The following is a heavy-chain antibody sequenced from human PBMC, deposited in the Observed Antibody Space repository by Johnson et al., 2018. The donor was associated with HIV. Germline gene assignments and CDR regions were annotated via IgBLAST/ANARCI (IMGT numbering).Heavy chain of an antibody. Sequence: VQLVESGGGLIQPGGSLRLSCAASRFSVSSNYMTWVRQAPGKGLEWVSVIYSGGSTYYADSVKGRFTISRDNSKNTLYLQMNSLRAEDTAVYYCARDRAWNYEGAFDIWGQGTMVTVSS. CDR3: ARDRAWNYEGAFDI. D-gene: IGHD1-7*01. CDR2: IYSGGST. V-gene: IGHV3-53*01. CDR1: RFSVSSNY. J-gene: IGHJ3*02.